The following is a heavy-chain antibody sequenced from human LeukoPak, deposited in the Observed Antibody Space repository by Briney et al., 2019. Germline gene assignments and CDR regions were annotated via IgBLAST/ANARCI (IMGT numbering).Heavy chain of an antibody. CDR1: GFTFSSYA. Sequence: GGSLRLSCTASGFTFSSYAMSWVRQAPGKGLEWVSSISSSSSYIYYADSVKGRFTISRDNAKNSLHLQMNSLRAEDTAVYYCARDYGGASFDYWGQGTLVTVSS. CDR3: ARDYGGASFDY. D-gene: IGHD3-16*01. J-gene: IGHJ4*02. CDR2: ISSSSSYI. V-gene: IGHV3-21*01.